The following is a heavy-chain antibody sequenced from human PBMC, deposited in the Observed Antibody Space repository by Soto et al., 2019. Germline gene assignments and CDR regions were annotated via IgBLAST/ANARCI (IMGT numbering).Heavy chain of an antibody. CDR2: IYYSGST. CDR1: GGSISSYY. Sequence: GSLRLSCTVSGGSISSYYWSWIRQPPGKGLEWIGYIYYSGSTNYNPSLKSRVTISVDTSKYQFSLKLSSVTAADTAVYYCARGSSSSPYYFDYWGQGTLVTVSS. V-gene: IGHV4-59*08. CDR3: ARGSSSSPYYFDY. D-gene: IGHD6-6*01. J-gene: IGHJ4*02.